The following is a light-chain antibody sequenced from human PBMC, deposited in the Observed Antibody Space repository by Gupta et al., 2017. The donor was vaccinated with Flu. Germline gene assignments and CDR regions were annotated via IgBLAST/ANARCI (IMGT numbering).Light chain of an antibody. CDR1: LNVGSNF. Sequence: EIVLTQSPGTLSLSPGERATLSCRASLNVGSNFLAWYQQKPGQAPRLLIYGVPSRATGIPDRFSGSGSGTDFTLTINRLEPEDFAVYYCQQFGSSPTTFGLGTRLEIK. CDR2: GVP. CDR3: QQFGSSPTT. J-gene: IGKJ5*01. V-gene: IGKV3-20*01.